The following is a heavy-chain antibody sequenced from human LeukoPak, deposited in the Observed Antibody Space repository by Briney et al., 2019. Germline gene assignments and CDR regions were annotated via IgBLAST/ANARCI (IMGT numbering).Heavy chain of an antibody. D-gene: IGHD2-15*01. CDR3: ARQEYCSGGSCYTWFDP. CDR2: IYPADSDI. Sequence: GESLKISCKGSGYSINNYWIGWVRQMPGKGLEWMGIIYPADSDIRYSPSFQGQVTISADKSISTVYLQWSSLKASDTAMYYCARQEYCSGGSCYTWFDPWGQGTLVTVSS. J-gene: IGHJ5*02. V-gene: IGHV5-51*01. CDR1: GYSINNYW.